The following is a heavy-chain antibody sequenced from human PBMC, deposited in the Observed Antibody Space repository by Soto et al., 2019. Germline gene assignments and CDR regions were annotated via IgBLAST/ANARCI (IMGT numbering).Heavy chain of an antibody. CDR1: GGTFSSYT. CDR3: AREDYDILTGYYQRRGMDV. Sequence: QVQLVQSGAEVKKPGSSVKVSCKASGGTFSSYTISWVRQAPGQGLEWMGRIIPILGIANYAQKFQGRVTITADKSTSTAYMELSSLRSEDTAVYYCAREDYDILTGYYQRRGMDVWGQGTTVTVSS. D-gene: IGHD3-9*01. J-gene: IGHJ6*02. V-gene: IGHV1-69*08. CDR2: IIPILGIA.